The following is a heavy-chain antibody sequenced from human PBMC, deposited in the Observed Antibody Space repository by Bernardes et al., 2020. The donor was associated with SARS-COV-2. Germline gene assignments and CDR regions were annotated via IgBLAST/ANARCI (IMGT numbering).Heavy chain of an antibody. D-gene: IGHD1-26*01. J-gene: IGHJ6*02. CDR2: ISGSSSYM. Sequence: GGCLRLSCTASDFNLTNYSMNWVRQAPGKGLEWVCSISGSSSYMYYADSVKGRFTISRDNARNSLYLQRDSLRIEDTAVYYCARDLRAAAGTTYSASYYYYYYYGMDVWGQGTTVTVSS. CDR3: ARDLRAAAGTTYSASYYYYYYYGMDV. V-gene: IGHV3-21*01. CDR1: DFNLTNYS.